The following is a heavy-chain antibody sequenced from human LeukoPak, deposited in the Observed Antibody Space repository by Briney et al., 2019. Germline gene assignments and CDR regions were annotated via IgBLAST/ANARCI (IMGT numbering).Heavy chain of an antibody. V-gene: IGHV4-59*12. Sequence: SETLSLTCTVSGGSISSYYWSWIRQPPGKGLEWIGYIYYSGSTYYNPSLKSRVTISVDRSKNQFSLKLSSVTAADTAVYYCARAGYYYDSSGYSDAFDIWGQGTMVTVSS. J-gene: IGHJ3*02. CDR1: GGSISSYY. CDR2: IYYSGST. D-gene: IGHD3-22*01. CDR3: ARAGYYYDSSGYSDAFDI.